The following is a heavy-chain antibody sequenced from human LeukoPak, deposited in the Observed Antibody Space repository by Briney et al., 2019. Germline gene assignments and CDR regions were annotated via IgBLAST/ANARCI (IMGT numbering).Heavy chain of an antibody. D-gene: IGHD3-22*01. CDR2: INYSGST. CDR1: GASISSSDYY. V-gene: IGHV4-39*02. Sequence: KSSETLSLTCSVSGASISSSDYYWGWIRQPPGKGLEWIGRINYSGSTYNPSLKSRVTISVDTSKNHFSLRLTSMTAADTAVYYCARLTHSYYSDTSGYYPYYYMDVWGKGTTVTVSS. J-gene: IGHJ6*03. CDR3: ARLTHSYYSDTSGYYPYYYMDV.